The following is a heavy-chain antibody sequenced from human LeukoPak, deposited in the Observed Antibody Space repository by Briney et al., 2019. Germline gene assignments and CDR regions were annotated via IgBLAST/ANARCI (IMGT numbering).Heavy chain of an antibody. CDR1: GFTFSNFA. Sequence: GGSLRRSCVAYGFTFSNFAMSWVRQAPGQGLEWVSGINSNGGTKHFAGTVKGRRAISRNNTRNTVSMQMNSLTADDTCIYYCMRDRGGVWYFIDCWGQGTLVTVSS. V-gene: IGHV3-23*01. D-gene: IGHD6-19*01. J-gene: IGHJ4*02. CDR2: INSNGGTK. CDR3: MRDRGGVWYFIDC.